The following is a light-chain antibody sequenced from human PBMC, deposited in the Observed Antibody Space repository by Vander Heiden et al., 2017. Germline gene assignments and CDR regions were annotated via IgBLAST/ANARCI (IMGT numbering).Light chain of an antibody. CDR3: QQYNNWPPIT. CDR2: GAS. V-gene: IGKV3-15*01. CDR1: QSVGTN. J-gene: IGKJ5*01. Sequence: IVLSQPPASLYVSPGERATLSCRASQSVGTNLAWYQQKPGQAPRLLIYGASTRATGIPARFSGSGSGTEFTLTISSLQSEDFAVYYCQQYNNWPPITFGQGTRLEIK.